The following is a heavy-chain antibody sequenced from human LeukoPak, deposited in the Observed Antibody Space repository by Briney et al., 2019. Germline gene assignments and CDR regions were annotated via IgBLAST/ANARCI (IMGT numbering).Heavy chain of an antibody. J-gene: IGHJ4*02. CDR2: FDPEDGET. CDR1: GYTLTELS. V-gene: IGHV1-24*01. CDR3: ARGIYSYGQNIDYFDY. Sequence: ASVKVSCKVSGYTLTELSMHWVRQAPGRGLEWMGGFDPEDGETIYAQKFQGRVTMTEDTSTDTDYMELSSLRSDDTAVYYCARGIYSYGQNIDYFDYWGQGTLVTVSS. D-gene: IGHD5-18*01.